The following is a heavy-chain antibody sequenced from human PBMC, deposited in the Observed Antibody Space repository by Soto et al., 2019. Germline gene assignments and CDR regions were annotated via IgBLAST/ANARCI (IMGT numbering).Heavy chain of an antibody. J-gene: IGHJ5*01. D-gene: IGHD7-27*01. CDR1: GYSISNLDYF. CDR3: ARGRYCLTGRCFPNWFDS. Sequence: TLSLTCSVSGYSISNLDYFWAWIRQPPGQALEYIGYIYKSATTYYNPSCESRVAISVDTSKSQFSLNVTSVTAADIAVYFCARGRYCLTGRCFPNWFDSWGQGALVTVSS. CDR2: IYKSATT. V-gene: IGHV4-30-4*01.